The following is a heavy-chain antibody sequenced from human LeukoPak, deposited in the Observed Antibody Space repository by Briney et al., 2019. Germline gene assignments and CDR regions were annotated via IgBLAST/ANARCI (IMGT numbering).Heavy chain of an antibody. CDR3: ARVLGWNYVEWFDP. CDR2: IIPIFGTA. J-gene: IGHJ5*02. Sequence: SVKVSCKASGGTFSSYAISWVRQAPGQGLEWMGGIIPIFGTANYAQKFQGRVTITTDESTSTAYMELGSLRSENTAVYYCARVLGWNYVEWFDPWGQGTLVTVSS. V-gene: IGHV1-69*05. CDR1: GGTFSSYA. D-gene: IGHD1-7*01.